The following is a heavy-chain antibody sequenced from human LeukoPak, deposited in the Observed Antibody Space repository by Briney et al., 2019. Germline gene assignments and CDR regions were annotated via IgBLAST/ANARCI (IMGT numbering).Heavy chain of an antibody. D-gene: IGHD2-2*01. J-gene: IGHJ4*02. CDR2: ISSSGSTI. CDR1: GFTFSDYY. CDR3: ARDRIVVVPAAPVGY. Sequence: GGSLRLSCAASGFTFSDYYMSWICQAPGKGLEWVSYISSSGSTIYYADSVKGRFTISRDNAKNSLYLQMNSLRGEDTAVYYCARDRIVVVPAAPVGYWGQGTLVTVSS. V-gene: IGHV3-11*04.